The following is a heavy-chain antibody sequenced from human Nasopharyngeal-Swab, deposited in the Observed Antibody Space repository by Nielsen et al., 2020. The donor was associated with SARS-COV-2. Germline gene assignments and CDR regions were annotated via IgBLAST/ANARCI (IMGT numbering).Heavy chain of an antibody. D-gene: IGHD6-13*01. CDR2: IKQDGSEK. V-gene: IGHV3-7*01. CDR1: GFTFSSYW. Sequence: GESLKISCAASGFTFSSYWMSWVRQAPGKGLEWVANIKQDGSEKYYVDSVKGRFTISRDNAKNSLYLQMNSLRAEDTAVYHCARGRVYDDYWGQGTLVTVSS. CDR3: ARGRVYDDY. J-gene: IGHJ4*02.